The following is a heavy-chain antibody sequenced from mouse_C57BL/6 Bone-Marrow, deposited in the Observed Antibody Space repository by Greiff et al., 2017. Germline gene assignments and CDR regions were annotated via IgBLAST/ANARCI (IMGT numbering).Heavy chain of an antibody. Sequence: VQLQQSGAELVKPGASVKLSCTASGYTFTSYWMPWVKQRPGQGLEWIGMIHPNSGSTNYNEKFKSKATLTVDKSSSTAYMQLSSLTSEDSAVYYCARCGYFAWFAYWGQGTLVTVSA. V-gene: IGHV1-64*01. CDR2: IHPNSGST. CDR3: ARCGYFAWFAY. CDR1: GYTFTSYW. D-gene: IGHD2-14*01. J-gene: IGHJ3*01.